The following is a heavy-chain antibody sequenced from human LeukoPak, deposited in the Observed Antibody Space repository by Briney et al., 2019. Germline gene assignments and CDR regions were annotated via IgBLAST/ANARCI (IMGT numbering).Heavy chain of an antibody. CDR1: GGTFSSYA. CDR2: IIPIFGTA. D-gene: IGHD1-26*01. Sequence: ASVKVSCKASGGTFSSYAISWVRQAPGQGLEWMGGIIPIFGTANYAQKFQGRVTITADESTSTAYMELRSLRSDDTAVYYCARAGELQSFDYWGQGTLVTVSS. J-gene: IGHJ4*02. CDR3: ARAGELQSFDY. V-gene: IGHV1-69*13.